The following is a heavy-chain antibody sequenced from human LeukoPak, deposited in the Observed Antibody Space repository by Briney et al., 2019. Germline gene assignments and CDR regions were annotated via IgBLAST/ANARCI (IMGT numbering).Heavy chain of an antibody. CDR3: AEDTPGVGIDY. J-gene: IGHJ4*02. Sequence: GGSLRLSCAASGFTFSSYGMHWVRQAPGKGLEWVALISYDGSNKYYADSVKGRFTISRDNSKNTLYLQMNSLRTEDTAVYYCAEDTPGVGIDYWGQGTLATVSS. CDR2: ISYDGSNK. D-gene: IGHD7-27*01. V-gene: IGHV3-30*18. CDR1: GFTFSSYG.